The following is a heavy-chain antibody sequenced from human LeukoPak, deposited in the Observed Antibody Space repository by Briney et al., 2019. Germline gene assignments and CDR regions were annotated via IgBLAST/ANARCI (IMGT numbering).Heavy chain of an antibody. V-gene: IGHV4-34*01. Sequence: PSETLSLTCAVYGGSFSGYYWSWIRQPPGKGLEWIGEINHSGSTNYNPSLKSRVTISVDTSKNQFSLKLSSVTAADTAVYYCARGRASGSSLYYYYCYGMDVWGQGTTVTVSS. CDR2: INHSGST. CDR3: ARGRASGSSLYYYYCYGMDV. CDR1: GGSFSGYY. J-gene: IGHJ6*02. D-gene: IGHD1-26*01.